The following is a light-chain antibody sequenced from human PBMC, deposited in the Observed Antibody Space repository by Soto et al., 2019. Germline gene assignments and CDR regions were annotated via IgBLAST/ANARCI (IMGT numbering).Light chain of an antibody. V-gene: IGKV3-15*01. CDR2: GAS. CDR3: QQYNNWWT. Sequence: TLSVSPGERATLSCRANQGVSSSLAWYQQKPGQAPRLLIYGASTRATGVPARFSGSGSETEFTLTISSLQSEDSAVYYCQQYNNWWTFGQGTKVEIK. CDR1: QGVSSS. J-gene: IGKJ1*01.